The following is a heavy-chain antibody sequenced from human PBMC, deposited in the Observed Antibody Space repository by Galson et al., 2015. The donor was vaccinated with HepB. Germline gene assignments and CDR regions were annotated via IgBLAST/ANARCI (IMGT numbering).Heavy chain of an antibody. D-gene: IGHD1-1*01. CDR3: ARDMYNWNDGGAAFDI. J-gene: IGHJ3*02. Sequence: SLRLSCAASGFTFSSYGMHWVRQAPGKGLEWVAVIWYDGSNKYYADSVKSRFTISRDNSKDTLYLQMNSLRAEDTAVYYCARDMYNWNDGGAAFDIWGQGTLVTVSS. V-gene: IGHV3-33*01. CDR2: IWYDGSNK. CDR1: GFTFSSYG.